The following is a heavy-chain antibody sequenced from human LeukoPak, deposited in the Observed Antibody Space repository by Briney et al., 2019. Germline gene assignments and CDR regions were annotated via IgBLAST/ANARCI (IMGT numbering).Heavy chain of an antibody. V-gene: IGHV4-30-2*01. J-gene: IGHJ4*02. CDR2: IYHSGST. D-gene: IGHD1-26*01. CDR3: ARRSSGSYFDY. Sequence: SETLSLTCTVSGGSISSGGYYWSWIRQPPGKGLERIGCIYHSGSTYYSPSLKSRVTISVDRSKNQFSLKLSSVTAADTAVYYCARRSSGSYFDYWGQGTLVTVSS. CDR1: GGSISSGGYY.